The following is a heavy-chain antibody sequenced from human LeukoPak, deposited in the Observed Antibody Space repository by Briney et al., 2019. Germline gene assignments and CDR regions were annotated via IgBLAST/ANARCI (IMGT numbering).Heavy chain of an antibody. J-gene: IGHJ4*02. CDR2: MNAGNGNT. V-gene: IGHV1-3*01. CDR1: GDTFTSYA. Sequence: ASVKVSCKASGDTFTSYAMHWVRQAPGQRLEWMGWMNAGNGNTKYSQKFQGRVTITRDTSASTAYMELSSLRSEDTAVYYCARDVVLLWFGELLAFDYSGQGTLVTVSS. D-gene: IGHD3-10*01. CDR3: ARDVVLLWFGELLAFDY.